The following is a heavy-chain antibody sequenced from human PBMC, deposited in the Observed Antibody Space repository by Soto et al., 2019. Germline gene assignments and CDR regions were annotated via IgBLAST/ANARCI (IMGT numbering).Heavy chain of an antibody. D-gene: IGHD6-13*01. J-gene: IGHJ3*02. CDR2: IYHSGST. Sequence: ETLSLTCAVSGYSISSGYYWGWIRQPPEKGLEWIGSIYHSGSTYYNPSLKSRVTISVDTSKNQFSLKLSSVTAADTAVYYCARGSSSLSLDAFDIWGQGTMVTVSS. V-gene: IGHV4-38-2*01. CDR1: GYSISSGYY. CDR3: ARGSSSLSLDAFDI.